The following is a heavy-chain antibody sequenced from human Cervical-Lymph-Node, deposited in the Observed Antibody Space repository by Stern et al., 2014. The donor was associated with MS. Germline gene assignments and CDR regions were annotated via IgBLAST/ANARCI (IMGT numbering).Heavy chain of an antibody. V-gene: IGHV3-30*03. J-gene: IGHJ6*02. CDR1: GFSLSNSA. CDR2: MLFVGGNK. Sequence: QVQLVQSGGGVVQPGRSLTLSCAASGFSLSNSAMHWVRQAPGKGLEWVAVMLFVGGNKKYGDSVKGRVSISRDMANNTLFLQMNSLRLEDTAVYYCMGVGDAMHVWGQGTTVIVSS. CDR3: MGVGDAMHV.